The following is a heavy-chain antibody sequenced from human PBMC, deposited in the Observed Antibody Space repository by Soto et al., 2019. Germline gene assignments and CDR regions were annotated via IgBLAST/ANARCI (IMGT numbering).Heavy chain of an antibody. CDR2: ISGSGGGT. D-gene: IGHD1-7*01. V-gene: IGHV3-23*01. CDR1: GVTFSSYA. Sequence: GGSLRLSCAASGVTFSSYAMSWVRQAPGKGLEWVSGISGSGGGTYYADSVKGRFTISRDNSKNTLLLQMNSLRAEDTAVYYYAKDHRPGTIPGEYCFDYGGQGTLVTVSS. CDR3: AKDHRPGTIPGEYCFDY. J-gene: IGHJ4*02.